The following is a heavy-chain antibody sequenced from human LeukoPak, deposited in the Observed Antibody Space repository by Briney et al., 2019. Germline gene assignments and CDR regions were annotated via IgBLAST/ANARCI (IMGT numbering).Heavy chain of an antibody. CDR2: IGSNGGST. Sequence: PGGSLRLSCSASGFTFSSYAMHWVRQAPGKGLEYVSAIGSNGGSTYYADSVKGRFTISRDNSKNTLYLQMSSLRAEDTAVYYCVKDDAYYGSGSYYNRFDYWGQGTLVTVSS. J-gene: IGHJ4*02. V-gene: IGHV3-64D*09. CDR3: VKDDAYYGSGSYYNRFDY. CDR1: GFTFSSYA. D-gene: IGHD3-10*01.